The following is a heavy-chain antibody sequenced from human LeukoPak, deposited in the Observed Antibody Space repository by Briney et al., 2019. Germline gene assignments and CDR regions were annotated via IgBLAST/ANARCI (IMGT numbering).Heavy chain of an antibody. V-gene: IGHV3-23*01. D-gene: IGHD3-10*01. CDR1: GFTFSSYG. Sequence: GGSLRLSCAASGFTFSSYGMSWVRQAPGKGLEWVSPISGSDDSTFYADSVKGRFTISRDNSKNTLYLQMNSLRAEDTAVYYCARGLDTLVRGVNVYWGRGTLVTVSS. CDR3: ARGLDTLVRGVNVY. J-gene: IGHJ4*02. CDR2: ISGSDDST.